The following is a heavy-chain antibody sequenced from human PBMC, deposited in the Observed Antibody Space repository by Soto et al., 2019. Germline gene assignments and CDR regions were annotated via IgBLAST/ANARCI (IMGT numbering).Heavy chain of an antibody. D-gene: IGHD2-15*01. J-gene: IGHJ4*02. CDR3: AHSPPAPYCSGGSCYARSYYCFEY. CDR1: GFSLSTSGVG. V-gene: IGHV2-5*02. Sequence: QITLKESGPTLVKPTQTLTLTCTFSGFSLSTSGVGVGWIRQPPGKALEWLALIYWDDDKRYSPSLRSRLTITTDTSKNQVVLTMPNMDPVDTATYYCAHSPPAPYCSGGSCYARSYYCFEYWGEGTLVTVSS. CDR2: IYWDDDK.